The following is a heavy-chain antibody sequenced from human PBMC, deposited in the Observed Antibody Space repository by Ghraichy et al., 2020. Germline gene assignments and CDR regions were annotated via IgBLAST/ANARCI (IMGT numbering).Heavy chain of an antibody. CDR3: ARGGFYSTSPLDY. Sequence: GSLRLSCAASGYIFSTDWMHWVRQAPQKGLVWVSRINSDGISTNYAESVKGRFTISRDNAKNTLYLQMNSLRAEDTGVYYCARGGFYSTSPLDYWGQGTLVTVSS. V-gene: IGHV3-74*01. D-gene: IGHD6-6*01. J-gene: IGHJ4*02. CDR2: INSDGIST. CDR1: GYIFSTDW.